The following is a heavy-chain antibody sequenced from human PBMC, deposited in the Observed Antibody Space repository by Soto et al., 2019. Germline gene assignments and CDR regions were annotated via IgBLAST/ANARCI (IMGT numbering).Heavy chain of an antibody. CDR2: ISRGGGDT. CDR3: TRGGRSTSYYWEF. CDR1: GLSFSDYS. D-gene: IGHD3-10*01. Sequence: LRLSCAASGLSFSDYSMTWIRQAPGKGPEWVARISRGGGDTEYADTVKGRFTISRDNAKNSLYLQMDSMRAEDTAVYYCTRGGRSTSYYWEFWGQGTLVTVSS. V-gene: IGHV3-11*06. J-gene: IGHJ4*02.